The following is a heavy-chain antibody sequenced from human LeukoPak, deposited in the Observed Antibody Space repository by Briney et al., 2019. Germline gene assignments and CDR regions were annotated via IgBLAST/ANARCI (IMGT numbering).Heavy chain of an antibody. J-gene: IGHJ4*02. CDR2: ISGDGSST. Sequence: GGSLRLSCAASGFTFSSYWMHWVRQTPGKGLVWVSRISGDGSSTTYAESVKGRFTISRDNAKNTLYLEMNSLRAEDTAVYYCARELPYDYWGQGTLVTVSS. V-gene: IGHV3-74*01. CDR1: GFTFSSYW. CDR3: ARELPYDY.